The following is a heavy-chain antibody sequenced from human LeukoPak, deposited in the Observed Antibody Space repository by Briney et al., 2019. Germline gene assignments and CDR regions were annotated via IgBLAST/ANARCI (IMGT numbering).Heavy chain of an antibody. CDR1: GYTFTSYA. V-gene: IGHV1-3*01. CDR2: INAGNGNT. CDR3: ARSGDDTVTKY. J-gene: IGHJ4*02. D-gene: IGHD4-17*01. Sequence: GASVKVSCKASGYTFTSYAMRWVRQAPGQRLEWMGWINAGNGNTKYSQKFQGRVTITRDTSASTAYMELSSLRSEDTAVYYCARSGDDTVTKYWGQGTLVTVSS.